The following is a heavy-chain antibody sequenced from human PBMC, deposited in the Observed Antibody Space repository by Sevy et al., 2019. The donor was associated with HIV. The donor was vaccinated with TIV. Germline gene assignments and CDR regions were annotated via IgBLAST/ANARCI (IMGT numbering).Heavy chain of an antibody. CDR3: AKDPLISLGPDLFDY. CDR1: GFTFSTYG. Sequence: GGSLRLSCVASGFTFSTYGVHWVRQAPGKGLEWVTFIQFDGNNKYYADSVKGRFTISRDNAKNTLYLQMNSLRTEDTAVYYCAKDPLISLGPDLFDYWGQGTLVTVSS. V-gene: IGHV3-30*02. J-gene: IGHJ4*02. CDR2: IQFDGNNK. D-gene: IGHD7-27*01.